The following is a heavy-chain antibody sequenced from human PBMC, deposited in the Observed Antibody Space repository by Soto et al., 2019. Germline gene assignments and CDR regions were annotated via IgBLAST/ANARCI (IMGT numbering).Heavy chain of an antibody. J-gene: IGHJ3*02. CDR3: ANLYDFCSRYYSPTKAPDAFDI. V-gene: IGHV3-23*01. CDR2: ISGSGGST. D-gene: IGHD3-3*01. CDR1: GFTFSSYA. Sequence: GGSLRLSCAASGFTFSSYAMSWVRQAPGKGLEWVSAISGSGGSTYYADSVKGRFTISRDNSKNTLYLQMNSLRAEDTAVYYCANLYDFCSRYYSPTKAPDAFDIRGPATMVTV.